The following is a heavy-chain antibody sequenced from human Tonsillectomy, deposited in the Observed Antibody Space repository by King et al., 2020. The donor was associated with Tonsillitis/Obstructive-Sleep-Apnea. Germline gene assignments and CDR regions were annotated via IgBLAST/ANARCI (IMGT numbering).Heavy chain of an antibody. V-gene: IGHV4-59*08. CDR3: TRQYIVYHWFDP. Sequence: VQLQESGPGLVKPSETLSLTCTVSGGSISSYYWSWIRQPPGKGLEWIGYIFSSGSTNYNPSLKSRVTISVDTSKNKFSLKLSSVTAAATAVYYCTRQYIVYHWFDPWGQGPLVTVSS. CDR1: GGSISSYY. J-gene: IGHJ5*02. D-gene: IGHD3-16*02. CDR2: IFSSGST.